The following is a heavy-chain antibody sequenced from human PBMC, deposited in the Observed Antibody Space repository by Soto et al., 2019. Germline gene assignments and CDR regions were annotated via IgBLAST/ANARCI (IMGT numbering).Heavy chain of an antibody. Sequence: SETLSLTCTVSGGSISSYYWSWIRQPPGKGLEWIGYIYYSGSTNYNPSLKSRVTISVDTSKNQFSLKLSSVTAADAAVYYCARAAAAGFYYYYGMDVWGQGTTVTVSS. CDR3: ARAAAAGFYYYYGMDV. D-gene: IGHD6-13*01. CDR1: GGSISSYY. CDR2: IYYSGST. V-gene: IGHV4-59*01. J-gene: IGHJ6*02.